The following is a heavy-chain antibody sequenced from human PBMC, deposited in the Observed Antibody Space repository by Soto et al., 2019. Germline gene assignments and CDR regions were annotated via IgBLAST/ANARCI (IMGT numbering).Heavy chain of an antibody. V-gene: IGHV1-46*01. CDR3: ARDLSLLRNRMGIAAAGRQYYFDY. CDR1: RYSFTSYY. Sequence: ASVKVSCRASRYSFTSYYMHCVRQAPGQGLEWMGIINPSGGSTSYAQKFQGRVTMTRDTSTSTVYMELSSLRSEDTAVYYCARDLSLLRNRMGIAAAGRQYYFDYWGQGTLVTVSS. J-gene: IGHJ4*02. D-gene: IGHD6-13*01. CDR2: INPSGGST.